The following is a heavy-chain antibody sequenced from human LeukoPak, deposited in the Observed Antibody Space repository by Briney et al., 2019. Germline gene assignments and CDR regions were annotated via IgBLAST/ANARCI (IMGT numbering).Heavy chain of an antibody. CDR2: IKEDGTET. Sequence: GGSLRLSCATSGFSFSNAWMNWVRQAPGKGLEWVANIKEDGTETYYVDSVKGRFTISRDNAKNSLYLQMNSLRVEDTAVYYCAKEGRSLQTYWGQGTLVTVSS. J-gene: IGHJ4*02. CDR3: AKEGRSLQTY. V-gene: IGHV3-7*03. D-gene: IGHD5-24*01. CDR1: GFSFSNAW.